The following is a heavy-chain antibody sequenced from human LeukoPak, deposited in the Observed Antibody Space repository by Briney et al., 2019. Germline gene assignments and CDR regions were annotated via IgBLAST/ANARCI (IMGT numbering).Heavy chain of an antibody. V-gene: IGHV1-18*01. CDR2: ISAYNGNT. D-gene: IGHD6-19*01. Sequence: GASVKVSCKASGYTFTSYGISWVRQAPGQGLEWMGWISAYNGNTNYAQKLQGRVTMTTDTSTSTAYMELRGLRSDDTAVYYCARDISPYSSGWYVVDYWGQGALVTVSS. CDR3: ARDISPYSSGWYVVDY. J-gene: IGHJ4*02. CDR1: GYTFTSYG.